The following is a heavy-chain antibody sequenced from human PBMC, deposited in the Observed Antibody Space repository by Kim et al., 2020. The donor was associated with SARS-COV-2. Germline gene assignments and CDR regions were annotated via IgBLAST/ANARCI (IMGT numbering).Heavy chain of an antibody. Sequence: GGSLRLSCEASGFIFGRYTMNWVRQAPGKGLEWVLSLSSNSAYVYYADSLAGRLSISRDNARDTLFLQMDRLRAEDTGVYYCVREARYSRLSSGDYYDYWGKGTLVTVSS. V-gene: IGHV3-21*03. CDR3: VREARYSRLSSGDYYDY. CDR1: GFIFGRYT. CDR2: LSSNSAYV. J-gene: IGHJ4*02. D-gene: IGHD6-19*01.